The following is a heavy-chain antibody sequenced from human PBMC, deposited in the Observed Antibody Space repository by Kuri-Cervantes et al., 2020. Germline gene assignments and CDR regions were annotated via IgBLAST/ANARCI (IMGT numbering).Heavy chain of an antibody. CDR1: GFTFNTYA. J-gene: IGHJ4*02. D-gene: IGHD2-21*01. V-gene: IGHV3-21*01. Sequence: GGSLRLSCAASGFTFNTYAMTWVRQAPGKGLEWVSSISSSSSYIYYADSVKGRFTISRDNAKNSLYLQMNSLRAEDTAVYYCARDVRCIKNAYCGGDDYWGQGTLVTVSS. CDR2: ISSSSSYI. CDR3: ARDVRCIKNAYCGGDDY.